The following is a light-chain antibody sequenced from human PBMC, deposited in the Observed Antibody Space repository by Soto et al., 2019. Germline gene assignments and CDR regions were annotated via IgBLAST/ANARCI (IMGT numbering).Light chain of an antibody. Sequence: QSALTQPASVSGSPGQSITIPCTGTSSDVGGYKYVSWYQQVPGKVPKLIIFEVHNRPSGISNRFSGSKSGNTASLTISGLQPEDEGDYYCCSKTSTNTLVFGGGTKLNVL. CDR2: EVH. CDR1: SSDVGGYKY. V-gene: IGLV2-14*01. J-gene: IGLJ3*02. CDR3: CSKTSTNTLV.